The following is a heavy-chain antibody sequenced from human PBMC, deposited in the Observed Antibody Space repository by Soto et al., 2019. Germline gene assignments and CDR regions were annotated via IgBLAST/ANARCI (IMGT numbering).Heavy chain of an antibody. J-gene: IGHJ6*02. V-gene: IGHV5-51*01. CDR1: GYSFANYW. D-gene: IGHD3-10*01. Sequence: GEAVKSSFQGSGYSFANYWITCVRQMPGKGLDWVGVIYPGDSDTRYSPSFRGQVTISADKSISHVYLQWSSLKASDTAMYYCARNRLRQYYYGMDVWGQGTTVTVSS. CDR2: IYPGDSDT. CDR3: ARNRLRQYYYGMDV.